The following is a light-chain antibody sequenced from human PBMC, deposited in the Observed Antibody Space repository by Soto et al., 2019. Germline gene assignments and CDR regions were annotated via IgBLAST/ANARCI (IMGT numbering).Light chain of an antibody. V-gene: IGKV3-20*01. CDR1: QTVSNNY. Sequence: EIVLTQSPGTLTLSPGERATLSCWASQTVSNNYLAWYQQKPGQAPRLLIYGASSRATGIPDRFSGSGSGTDFTLTSSTLEPEDFAVYLCKQYASSWTFGQGTKVEIK. J-gene: IGKJ1*01. CDR3: KQYASSWT. CDR2: GAS.